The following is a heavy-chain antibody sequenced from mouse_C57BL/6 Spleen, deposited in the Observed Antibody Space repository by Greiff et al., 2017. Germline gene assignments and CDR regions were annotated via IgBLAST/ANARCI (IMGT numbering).Heavy chain of an antibody. Sequence: QVQLQQSGAELVRPGASVKLSCKASGYTFTDYYINWVKQRPGQGLEWIARIYPGSGNTYYNEKFKGKATLTAEKSSSTAYMQLSSLTSEDSAVYFCARYDYEGRYAMGYWGQGTSVTVSS. V-gene: IGHV1-76*01. CDR3: ARYDYEGRYAMGY. J-gene: IGHJ4*01. CDR1: GYTFTDYY. CDR2: IYPGSGNT. D-gene: IGHD2-4*01.